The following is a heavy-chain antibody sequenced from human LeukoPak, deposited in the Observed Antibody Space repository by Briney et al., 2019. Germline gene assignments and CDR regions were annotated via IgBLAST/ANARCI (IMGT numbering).Heavy chain of an antibody. CDR3: ARDYDYGDSISFDY. Sequence: ASVKVSCKASGYTFTGYYMHWVRQAPGQGLEWVGWINPNSGVTNYAQKFQGRVTMTRDTSISTAYMELSRLRSDDTAVYYCARDYDYGDSISFDYWGQGTLVTVSS. CDR1: GYTFTGYY. CDR2: INPNSGVT. J-gene: IGHJ4*02. V-gene: IGHV1-2*02. D-gene: IGHD4-17*01.